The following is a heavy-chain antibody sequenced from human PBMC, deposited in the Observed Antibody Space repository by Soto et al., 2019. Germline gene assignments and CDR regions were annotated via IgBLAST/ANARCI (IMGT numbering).Heavy chain of an antibody. Sequence: QLQLQESGPGLVKPSETLSLTCTVSGGSISSSSYYWGWIRQPPGKGLEWIGSIYYSGSTYYNPSLKSRVTISVDTSKNQFSLKLSSVTAADTAVYYCASPLPHTGGFVYWGQGTLVTVSS. D-gene: IGHD2-2*02. CDR2: IYYSGST. V-gene: IGHV4-39*01. CDR1: GGSISSSSYY. J-gene: IGHJ4*02. CDR3: ASPLPHTGGFVY.